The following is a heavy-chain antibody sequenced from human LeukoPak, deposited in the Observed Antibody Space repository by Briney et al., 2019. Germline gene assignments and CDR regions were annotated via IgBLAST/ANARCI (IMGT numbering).Heavy chain of an antibody. CDR1: GFTFSSYA. J-gene: IGHJ4*02. CDR3: AKSPRSGGYKDY. CDR2: ISGSGGST. V-gene: IGHV3-23*01. Sequence: GGSLRLSCAASGFTFSSYAMSWVRQAPGKGLEWVSAISGSGGSTYYADSVKGRFTISRDNSKNALYLQMNSLRAEDTAVYYCAKSPRSGGYKDYWGQGTLVTVSS. D-gene: IGHD3-22*01.